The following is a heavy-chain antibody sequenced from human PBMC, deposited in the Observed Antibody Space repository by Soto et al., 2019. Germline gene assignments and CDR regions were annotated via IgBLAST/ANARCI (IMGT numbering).Heavy chain of an antibody. CDR2: MYYSGTT. CDR1: GASIRSYY. Sequence: QVQLQESGPGLVKPSETLSLTCTVSGASIRSYYWNWMRQPPGKGLEWIGNMYYSGTTNYNPSLKSRVTFSVDTSKNQFSLKLSSVTAADTAVYYCAAAYDYWGQGTLFTVSS. D-gene: IGHD2-15*01. CDR3: AAAYDY. V-gene: IGHV4-59*01. J-gene: IGHJ4*02.